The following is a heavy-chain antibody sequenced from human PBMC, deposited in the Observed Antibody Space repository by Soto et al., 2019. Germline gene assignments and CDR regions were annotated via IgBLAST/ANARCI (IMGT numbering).Heavy chain of an antibody. J-gene: IGHJ4*02. Sequence: PSETLSLTCTVSGGSISSYYWSWIRQPAGKGLEWIGYIYFNGNTNYNPSLKRRVTISIDTSKKQISLNLTSVTDADTAVYYCASVTFGGVVLAHWGQGTLVTVSS. D-gene: IGHD3-16*01. CDR3: ASVTFGGVVLAH. CDR2: IYFNGNT. V-gene: IGHV4-59*01. CDR1: GGSISSYY.